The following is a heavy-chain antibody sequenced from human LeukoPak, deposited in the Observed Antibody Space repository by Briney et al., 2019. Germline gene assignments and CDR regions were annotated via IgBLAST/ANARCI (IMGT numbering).Heavy chain of an antibody. J-gene: IGHJ6*03. V-gene: IGHV1-69*13. CDR3: ARVDILTGIHYYYMDV. CDR1: GGTFSSYA. Sequence: SVKVSCKAAGGTFSSYAISWVRQAPGQGLEWMGGIIPIFGTANYAQKFQGRVTITADESTSTAYMELSSLRSEDTAVYYCARVDILTGIHYYYMDVWGKGTTVTISS. D-gene: IGHD3-9*01. CDR2: IIPIFGTA.